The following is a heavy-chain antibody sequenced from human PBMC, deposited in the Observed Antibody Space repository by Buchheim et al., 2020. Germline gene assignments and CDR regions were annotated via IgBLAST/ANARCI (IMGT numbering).Heavy chain of an antibody. D-gene: IGHD3-3*01. V-gene: IGHV3-30*18. CDR1: GFTFSSYG. J-gene: IGHJ4*02. CDR2: ISYDGSNK. Sequence: QVQLVESGGGVVQPGSSLRLSCAASGFTFSSYGMHWVRQAPGKGLEWVAVISYDGSNKYYADSVKGRFTISRDNSKNTLYLQMNSLRAEDTAVYYCAKDRDFWSGYALSYWGQGTL. CDR3: AKDRDFWSGYALSY.